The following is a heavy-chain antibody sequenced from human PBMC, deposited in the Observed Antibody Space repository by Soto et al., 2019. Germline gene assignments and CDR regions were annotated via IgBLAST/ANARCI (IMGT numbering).Heavy chain of an antibody. Sequence: GVSLRLSCAASGLPFRSDNMDWVRQAPGKGLEWVASISSSGRYTYYGDSVKGRFTISRDNANNSLFLHMTGLSGDDTAVYFCARQFYRYGVGDAFDFLGQGTVVT. CDR1: GLPFRSDN. CDR2: ISSSGRYT. V-gene: IGHV3-21*01. D-gene: IGHD5-18*01. J-gene: IGHJ3*01. CDR3: ARQFYRYGVGDAFDF.